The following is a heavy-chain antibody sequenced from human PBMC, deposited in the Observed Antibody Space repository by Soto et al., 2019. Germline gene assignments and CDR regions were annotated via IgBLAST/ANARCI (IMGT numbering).Heavy chain of an antibody. CDR2: IYYSGST. D-gene: IGHD3-10*01. V-gene: IGHV4-39*01. J-gene: IGHJ3*02. CDR1: GGSISSSSYY. CDR3: ARSGVLWFGELLSAFDI. Sequence: QLQLQESGPGLVKPSETLSLTCTVSGGSISSSSYYWGWIRQPPGKGLEWIGSIYYSGSTYYNPSLKSRVTISVDTSKNQFSLKLSSVTAADTAVYYCARSGVLWFGELLSAFDIWGQGTMVTVSS.